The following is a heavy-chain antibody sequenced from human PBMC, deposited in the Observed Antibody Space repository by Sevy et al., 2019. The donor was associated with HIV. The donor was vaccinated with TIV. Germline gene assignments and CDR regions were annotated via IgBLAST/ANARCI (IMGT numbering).Heavy chain of an antibody. CDR2: ISSSSSTI. V-gene: IGHV3-48*01. CDR3: ARDRDSGSYYWDYYYYYGMYV. CDR1: GFTFSSYS. Sequence: GGSLRLSCAASGFTFSSYSMNWVRQAPGKGLEWVSYISSSSSTIYYADSVKGRFTISRDNAKNSLYLQMNSLRAEDTAVYYCARDRDSGSYYWDYYYYYGMYVWGQGTTVTVSS. J-gene: IGHJ6*02. D-gene: IGHD1-26*01.